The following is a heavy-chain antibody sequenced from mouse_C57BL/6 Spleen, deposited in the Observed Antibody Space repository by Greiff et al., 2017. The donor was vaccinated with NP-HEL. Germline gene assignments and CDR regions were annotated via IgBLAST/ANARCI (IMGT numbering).Heavy chain of an antibody. CDR1: GFNIKDYY. Sequence: VQLKESGAELVKPGASVKLSCTASGFNIKDYYMHWVKQRTEQGLEWIGRIDPEDGETKYAPKFQGKATITADTSSNTAYLQLSSLTSEETAVYYCARVTTVVAHFDYWGQGTTLTVSS. CDR3: ARVTTVVAHFDY. V-gene: IGHV14-2*01. J-gene: IGHJ2*01. CDR2: IDPEDGET. D-gene: IGHD1-1*01.